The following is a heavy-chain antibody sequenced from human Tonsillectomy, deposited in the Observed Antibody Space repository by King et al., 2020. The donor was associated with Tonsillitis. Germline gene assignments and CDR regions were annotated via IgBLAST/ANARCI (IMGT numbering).Heavy chain of an antibody. Sequence: VQLVESGGGLVQPGGSLRLSCAASGCTFCSYAMSWVRQAPGKGLELVSAISGSGGGTYYADSVEGRFTISRDNSKNTLYLQMNSLRAEDTAVYYCAKLRDSSGYYYYYFDYWGQGTLVTVSS. V-gene: IGHV3-23*04. CDR3: AKLRDSSGYYYYYFDY. J-gene: IGHJ4*02. D-gene: IGHD3-22*01. CDR1: GCTFCSYA. CDR2: ISGSGGGT.